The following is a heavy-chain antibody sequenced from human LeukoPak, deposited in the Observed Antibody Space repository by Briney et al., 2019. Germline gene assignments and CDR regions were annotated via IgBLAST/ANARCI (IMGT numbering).Heavy chain of an antibody. CDR3: ARVPLGYCTNGVCRTFDY. CDR2: FDPEDGET. CDR1: GYTLTELS. V-gene: IGHV1-24*01. J-gene: IGHJ4*02. Sequence: GASVKVSCKVSGYTLTELSMHWVRQAPGKGLEWMGGFDPEDGETIYAQKFQGRVTMTEDTSTDTAYMELSSLRSEDTAVYYCARVPLGYCTNGVCRTFDYWGQGTLVTVSS. D-gene: IGHD2-8*01.